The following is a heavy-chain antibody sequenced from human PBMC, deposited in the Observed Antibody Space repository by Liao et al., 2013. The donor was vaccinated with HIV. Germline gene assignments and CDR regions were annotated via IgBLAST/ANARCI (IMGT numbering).Heavy chain of an antibody. CDR3: ARGFDYGDYVMDS. J-gene: IGHJ4*02. V-gene: IGHV4-34*01. D-gene: IGHD4-17*01. CDR2: VNHSGST. Sequence: QVQLQQWGARLLKPSETLSLTCAVYGGSFTGYYWSWIRQPPREGAWSGLGKVNHSGSTNYNPSLKSRVTISVDTSKNQFSLKLTSVTAADTAVYYCARGFDYGDYVMDSWGQGTLVTVSS. CDR1: GGSFTGYY.